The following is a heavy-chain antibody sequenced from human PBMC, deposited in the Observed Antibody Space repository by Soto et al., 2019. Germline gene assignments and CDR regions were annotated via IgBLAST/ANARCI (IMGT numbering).Heavy chain of an antibody. J-gene: IGHJ5*02. CDR1: GFNFSSYE. CDR3: ARGLYDSNGYSYP. Sequence: EVQLVESGGDLVQPGGSLRLSCAASGFNFSSYEMNWVRQAPGKGLEWISYISSSGKRIYYADSVKGRFTISRDNPNNSLYLQMNSLRAEDTAVYYCARGLYDSNGYSYPWGQGTLVTVSS. V-gene: IGHV3-48*03. CDR2: ISSSGKRI. D-gene: IGHD3-22*01.